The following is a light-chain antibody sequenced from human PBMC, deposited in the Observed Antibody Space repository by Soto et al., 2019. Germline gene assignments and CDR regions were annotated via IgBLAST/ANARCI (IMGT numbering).Light chain of an antibody. J-gene: IGLJ1*01. CDR1: SSDVGGYNY. Sequence: QSLLTQPASGAGSPGQSITISCTGTSSDVGGYNYVSWYQQHPGKAPKLMIYEVSNRPSGVSNRFSGSKSGNTASLTISGLQAEDEADYYCSSYTSSSTYVFGTGTKVTVL. CDR3: SSYTSSSTYV. V-gene: IGLV2-14*01. CDR2: EVS.